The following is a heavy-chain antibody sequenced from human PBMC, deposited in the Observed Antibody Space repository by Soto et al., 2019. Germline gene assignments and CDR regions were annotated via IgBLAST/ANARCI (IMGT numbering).Heavy chain of an antibody. CDR2: ISGSGGST. D-gene: IGHD6-19*01. J-gene: IGHJ4*02. CDR3: AKDGVSSGWPNYFDY. CDR1: GFTFSSCA. Sequence: EVQLLESGGGLVQPGGSLRLSCAASGFTFSSCAMSWVRQAPGKGLEWVSAISGSGGSTYYADSVKGRFTISRDNSKNTLYLQMNSLRAEDTAVYYCAKDGVSSGWPNYFDYWGQGTLVTVSS. V-gene: IGHV3-23*01.